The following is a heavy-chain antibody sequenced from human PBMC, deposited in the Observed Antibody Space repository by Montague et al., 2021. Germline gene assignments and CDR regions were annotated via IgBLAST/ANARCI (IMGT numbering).Heavy chain of an antibody. J-gene: IGHJ4*02. Sequence: SETLSLTCTVSGGSISSFYWSWIRQPPEKGLELIAYIYYSGSTGGTTNYNPSLKSRVTTSVDSSKNQLSLQLTSVTTADTAVYYCARGGGNSYVSFDSWGQGTLVSVSS. V-gene: IGHV4-59*13. CDR1: GGSISSFY. CDR3: ARGGGNSYVSFDS. CDR2: IYYSGSTGGTT. D-gene: IGHD5-18*01.